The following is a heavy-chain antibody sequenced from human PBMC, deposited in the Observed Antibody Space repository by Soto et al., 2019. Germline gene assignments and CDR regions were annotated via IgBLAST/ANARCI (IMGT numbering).Heavy chain of an antibody. CDR1: GFIFTDYA. CDR2: LSGSGGDT. Sequence: HPGGSLRLSCAASGFIFTDYAMTWVRQAPGKGLEWVSGLSGSGGDTYYADSVKGRFTFSRDNSKNTLYLQMNSLRAEDTAVYYCAKDQGSSWYEIDYWGQGTLVTVSS. CDR3: AKDQGSSWYEIDY. J-gene: IGHJ4*02. D-gene: IGHD6-13*01. V-gene: IGHV3-23*01.